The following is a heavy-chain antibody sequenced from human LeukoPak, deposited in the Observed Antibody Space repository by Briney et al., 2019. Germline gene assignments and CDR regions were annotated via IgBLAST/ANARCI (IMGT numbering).Heavy chain of an antibody. CDR3: ARRGSSGFLYYFDY. CDR1: GGSIRSSDDY. CDR2: IHYGGIT. Sequence: PSETLSLTCTVFGGSIRSSDDYWGWIRQPPGKRLEWIGSIHYGGITYYNPSLKSRVTISVDTSKNQFSLKLSSVTAADTAVYYCARRGSSGFLYYFDYWGQGILVTVSS. V-gene: IGHV4-39*01. J-gene: IGHJ4*02. D-gene: IGHD6-19*01.